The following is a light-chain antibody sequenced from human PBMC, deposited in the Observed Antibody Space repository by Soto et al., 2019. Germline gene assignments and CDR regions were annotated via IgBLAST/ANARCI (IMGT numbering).Light chain of an antibody. CDR1: QSISNY. Sequence: DILMTQSPSALSSSVVDRVTITCRASQSISNYLNWYQQKPGKAPNLLIYAASTLQSGVPSRFSGSGSGTDFTLTISSLQPEDFATYYCQQSYSTWTFGQGTKVDI. V-gene: IGKV1-39*01. J-gene: IGKJ1*01. CDR2: AAS. CDR3: QQSYSTWT.